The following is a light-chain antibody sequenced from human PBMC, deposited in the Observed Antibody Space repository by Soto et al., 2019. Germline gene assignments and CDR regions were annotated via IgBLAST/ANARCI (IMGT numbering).Light chain of an antibody. CDR3: CSYAGTSTYVV. Sequence: SVLTQPRSVSGSPGQSVTISCTGTSSDVGGYNFVSWYQHHPGKAPKVLIYDVSKRPSGVPDRFSGSKSGNTASLTISGRQAEDEADYHCCSYAGTSTYVVFGGGTKVTGL. V-gene: IGLV2-11*01. CDR2: DVS. J-gene: IGLJ2*01. CDR1: SSDVGGYNF.